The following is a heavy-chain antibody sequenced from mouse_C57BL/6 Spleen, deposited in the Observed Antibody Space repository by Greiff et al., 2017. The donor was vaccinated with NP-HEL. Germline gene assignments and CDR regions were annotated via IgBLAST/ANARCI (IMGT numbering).Heavy chain of an antibody. Sequence: VQLQQSGAELVRPGASVKLSCTASGFNIKDDYMHWVKQRPEQGLEWIGWIDPENGDTEYASKFQGKATITADTSSKPAYLQLSSRTSEDTAVYYCTTRYYGSSYKAWFAYWGQGTLVTVSA. D-gene: IGHD1-1*01. CDR1: GFNIKDDY. CDR2: IDPENGDT. V-gene: IGHV14-4*01. CDR3: TTRYYGSSYKAWFAY. J-gene: IGHJ3*01.